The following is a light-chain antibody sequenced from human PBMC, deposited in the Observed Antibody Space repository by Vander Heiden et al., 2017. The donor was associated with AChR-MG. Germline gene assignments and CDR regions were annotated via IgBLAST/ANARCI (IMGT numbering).Light chain of an antibody. J-gene: IGLJ2*01. V-gene: IGLV3-1*01. Sequence: SYELTQPPSVSVSPGQTASITCSGDKLGDKYACWYQKKPGQSPVLVIYQDNKRTSGIPERFSGSNSGNTATLTISGTQAMDEDDYYCQAWDSSTVVFGGGTKLTVL. CDR1: KLGDKY. CDR3: QAWDSSTVV. CDR2: QDN.